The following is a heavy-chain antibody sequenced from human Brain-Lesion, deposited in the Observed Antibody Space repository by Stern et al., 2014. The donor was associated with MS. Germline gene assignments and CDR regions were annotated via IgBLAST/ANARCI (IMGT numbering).Heavy chain of an antibody. Sequence: QVQLVQSGPGLVKPSETLSLTCSVSGGSISRSTYYWGWIRQPPGKGLEWIGSIYYSGTTYYNPSLKSRVTIDTSTNQLFLRLTSVTAADTAVYYCARHDGWLPHYWSQGTLVTVSS. CDR1: GGSISRSTYY. V-gene: IGHV4-39*01. D-gene: IGHD5-12*01. CDR2: IYYSGTT. CDR3: ARHDGWLPHY. J-gene: IGHJ4*02.